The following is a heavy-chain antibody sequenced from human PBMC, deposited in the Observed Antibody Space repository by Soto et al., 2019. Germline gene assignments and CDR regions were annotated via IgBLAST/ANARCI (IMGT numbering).Heavy chain of an antibody. Sequence: EVQLLESGGGLVQPGGSLRLSCAASGFRFSDFAMTWVRHVPGKGLEWASSVSFSGNSPYYSDAVTGRFDISKDNSQSTLDLQMRGLRCDETGIYCCAKRGSSGGGGITFYFDPRCPGTHVTVSS. J-gene: IGHJ4*02. V-gene: IGHV3-23*01. D-gene: IGHD2-15*01. CDR1: GFRFSDFA. CDR3: AKRGSSGGGGITFYFDP. CDR2: VSFSGNSP.